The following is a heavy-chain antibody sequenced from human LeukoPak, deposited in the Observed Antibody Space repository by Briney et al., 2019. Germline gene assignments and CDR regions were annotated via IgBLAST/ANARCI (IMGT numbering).Heavy chain of an antibody. CDR3: ARDRHQSYVDY. D-gene: IGHD3-16*01. V-gene: IGHV3-30*04. CDR2: ISYDGSNK. CDR1: GFTFSSYA. Sequence: GRSLRLSCAASGFTFSSYAMHWVRQAPGKGLEWVAVISYDGSNKYYADSVKGRFTISRDNSKDTLYLQMNSLRAEDTAVYYRARDRHQSYVDYWGQGTLVTVSS. J-gene: IGHJ4*02.